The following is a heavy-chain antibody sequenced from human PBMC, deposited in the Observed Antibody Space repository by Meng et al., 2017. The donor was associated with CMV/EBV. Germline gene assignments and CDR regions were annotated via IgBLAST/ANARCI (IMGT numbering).Heavy chain of an antibody. D-gene: IGHD3-16*01. CDR1: GAPNKNYN. J-gene: IGHJ4*02. CDR3: AGSRPGGGACDY. CDR2: IQVIGHT. V-gene: IGHV4-4*07. Sequence: QVQTPESGPGMVKPSETLSLTCIVPGAPNKNYNWNWVRQPAGQGLEWIGLIQVIGHTVYNPSLKSRVTVSLDASKSQFSLTLNSVTAADTATYYCAGSRPGGGACDYWGQGILVTVSS.